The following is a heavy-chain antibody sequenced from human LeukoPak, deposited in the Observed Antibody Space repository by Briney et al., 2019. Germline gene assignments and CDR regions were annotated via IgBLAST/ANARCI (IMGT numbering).Heavy chain of an antibody. Sequence: GGSLRLSCAASGFTFTKYGMHWVRQAPGKGLQWVAFIRSDGTDKFYADSMKGRFTISRDNSKNTLYLQMNSLRPEDTALYYCAKDPRGDYVIGAFDVWGQGTMVTVSS. CDR3: AKDPRGDYVIGAFDV. V-gene: IGHV3-30*02. D-gene: IGHD4-17*01. J-gene: IGHJ3*01. CDR1: GFTFTKYG. CDR2: IRSDGTDK.